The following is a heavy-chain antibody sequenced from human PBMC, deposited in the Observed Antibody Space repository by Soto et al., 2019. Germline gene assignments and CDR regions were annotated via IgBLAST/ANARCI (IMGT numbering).Heavy chain of an antibody. D-gene: IGHD2-15*01. CDR3: ARGPGGPDGPGDY. V-gene: IGHV1-3*01. CDR1: GYTFTNYA. CDR2: INAGNGNT. Sequence: QLVQSGAEVKKPGASVKVSCKASGYTFTNYAMHWVRQAPGQRLEWMGWINAGNGNTKYSQKFQGRVTITRDTSASTAYMDLSSLRSEDTAVYYCARGPGGPDGPGDYWGQGTLVTVSS. J-gene: IGHJ4*02.